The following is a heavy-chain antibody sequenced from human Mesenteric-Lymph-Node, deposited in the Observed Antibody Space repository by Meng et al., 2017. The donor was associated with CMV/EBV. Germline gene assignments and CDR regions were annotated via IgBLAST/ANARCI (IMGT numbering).Heavy chain of an antibody. Sequence: GGSLRLSCAVSGFTFSDYGMRWVRQAPGQGPEWVAFIRYDGTNKYYADSVKGRFTISRDNSKNIFYLQMNNLGAEDTAVFYCAKGISKDYWFGDAFDVWGQGTMVTVSS. J-gene: IGHJ3*01. CDR1: GFTFSDYG. V-gene: IGHV3-30*02. D-gene: IGHD2/OR15-2a*01. CDR3: AKGISKDYWFGDAFDV. CDR2: IRYDGTNK.